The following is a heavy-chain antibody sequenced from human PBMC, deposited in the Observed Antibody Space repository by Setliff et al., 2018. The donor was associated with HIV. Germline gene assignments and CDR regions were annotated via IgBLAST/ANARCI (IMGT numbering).Heavy chain of an antibody. D-gene: IGHD5-18*01. J-gene: IGHJ4*02. V-gene: IGHV4-34*01. CDR1: NGSFSGYY. CDR3: AAWGPRYSYPPYFFDS. Sequence: PSETLSLTCAVYNGSFSGYYWTWIRQPPGKGLEWIGEINDSGSTNYSPSLRSRVTISVDASRNQFSLRLSSVTAADTAVYYCAAWGPRYSYPPYFFDSWGQGTLVTVSS. CDR2: INDSGST.